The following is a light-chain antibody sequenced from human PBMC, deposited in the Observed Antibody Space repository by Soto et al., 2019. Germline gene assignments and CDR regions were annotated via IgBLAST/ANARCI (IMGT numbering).Light chain of an antibody. J-gene: IGKJ2*01. CDR3: QQYYSLPYT. V-gene: IGKV1-33*01. Sequence: DIQMTQSPSSLSASVGDRVTITCQASQGINEDLNWYQQKPGKAPKLLMYAASNLETGVPSRFSGRGSQTDFTFTISSLQPADIASYYCQQYYSLPYTFGQGTKLEI. CDR1: QGINED. CDR2: AAS.